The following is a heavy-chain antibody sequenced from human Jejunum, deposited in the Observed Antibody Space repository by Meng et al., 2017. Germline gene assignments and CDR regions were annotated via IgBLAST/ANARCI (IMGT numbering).Heavy chain of an antibody. CDR2: ITSSGSGT. V-gene: IGHV3-23*01. Sequence: GESLKISCAASGFTFSDSSMHWVRLAPGKGLEWVSSITSSGSGTYYADSVKGRFTISRDNPKNTLYLQMNSLRAEDTALYYCAKRSCSDYNCGAFDYWGQGILVTVSS. J-gene: IGHJ4*02. CDR3: AKRSCSDYNCGAFDY. D-gene: IGHD3-22*01. CDR1: GFTFSDSS.